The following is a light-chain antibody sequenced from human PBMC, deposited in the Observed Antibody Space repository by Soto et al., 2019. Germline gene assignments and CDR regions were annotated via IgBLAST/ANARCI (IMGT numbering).Light chain of an antibody. V-gene: IGLV2-14*01. CDR3: SSYTTSNTRQIV. Sequence: QSALTQPASMSGSPGQSITISCTGTSSDVGGYNYVSWYQQHPGTAPKFMIYDVSNRPSGVSNRFSGSKSGNTASLTISGLQAEDEADYYCSSYTTSNTRQIVFGTGTKLTVL. J-gene: IGLJ1*01. CDR2: DVS. CDR1: SSDVGGYNY.